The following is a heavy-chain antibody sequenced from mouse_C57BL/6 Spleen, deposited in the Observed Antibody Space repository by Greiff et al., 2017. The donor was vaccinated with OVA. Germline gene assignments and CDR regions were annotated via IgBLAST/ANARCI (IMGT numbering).Heavy chain of an antibody. Sequence: QVQLQQSGPELVMPGASVKISCKASGYTFTDYYINWVKQRPGQGLEWIGWIFPGSGSTYYNEKFKGKATLTVDKSSSTAYMLLSSLTSEDSAVYFCARGFITTVVKGYYFDYWGQGTTLTVSS. D-gene: IGHD1-1*01. CDR2: IFPGSGST. J-gene: IGHJ2*01. V-gene: IGHV1-75*01. CDR1: GYTFTDYY. CDR3: ARGFITTVVKGYYFDY.